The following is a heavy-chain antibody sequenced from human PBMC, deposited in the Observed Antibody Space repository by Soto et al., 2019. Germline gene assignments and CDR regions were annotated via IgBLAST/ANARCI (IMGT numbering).Heavy chain of an antibody. CDR1: GGSFSSYA. Sequence: SVKVSCKASGGSFSSYAIIWVRQAPGQGLEWMGGIIPIFGTANYAQKFQGRVTITADKSTSTAYMELSSLRSEDTAVYYCARSLGYCTNGVCSFDYWGQGTLVTVSS. D-gene: IGHD2-8*01. CDR3: ARSLGYCTNGVCSFDY. CDR2: IIPIFGTA. V-gene: IGHV1-69*06. J-gene: IGHJ4*02.